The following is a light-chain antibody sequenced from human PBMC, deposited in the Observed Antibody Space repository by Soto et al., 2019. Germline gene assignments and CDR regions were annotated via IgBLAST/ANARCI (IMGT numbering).Light chain of an antibody. Sequence: EVVLTPSPGTLSLSPVERATLSCRASQSVNSNSLAWYQQKPGRAPRVFIYGASTRATGIPDRFSGSGSGTDFTLTISRLEPEDFAVYYCQQQGRSWITFGQGTRLEIK. CDR2: GAS. CDR3: QQQGRSWIT. CDR1: QSVNSNS. J-gene: IGKJ5*01. V-gene: IGKV3-20*01.